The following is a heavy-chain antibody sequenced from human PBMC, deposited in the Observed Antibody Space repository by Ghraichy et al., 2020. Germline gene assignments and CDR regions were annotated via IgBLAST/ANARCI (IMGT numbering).Heavy chain of an antibody. J-gene: IGHJ3*02. Sequence: GGSLRLSCAASGFTFSDYYMSWIRQAPGMGLEWVSYISHSSRFTNYADSVKGRFTISRDSAKNSLYLQMNSLRADDTAVYFCARGGRDVFDIWGQGTMVTVSS. CDR1: GFTFSDYY. CDR2: ISHSSRFT. V-gene: IGHV3-11*06. CDR3: ARGGRDVFDI.